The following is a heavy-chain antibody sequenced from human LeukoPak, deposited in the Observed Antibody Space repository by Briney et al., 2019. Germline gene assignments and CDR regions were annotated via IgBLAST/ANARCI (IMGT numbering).Heavy chain of an antibody. D-gene: IGHD3-22*01. CDR3: ARAEANTRIHFDY. CDR1: GYTFTGYY. V-gene: IGHV1-2*02. Sequence: GASVKVSCKASGYTFTGYYIHWVRQAPGQGLEWMWYINPNSGYTHYAQKFQDRATVTTDPSISTAYMELSRLRSDDTAVYYCARAEANTRIHFDYWGQGTLVTVSS. CDR2: INPNSGYT. J-gene: IGHJ4*02.